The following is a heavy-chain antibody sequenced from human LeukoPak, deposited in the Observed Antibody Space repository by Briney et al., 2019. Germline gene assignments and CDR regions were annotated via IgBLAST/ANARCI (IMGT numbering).Heavy chain of an antibody. CDR2: MSSSDDGR. V-gene: IGHV3-23*01. CDR3: ARGILAAAGFDP. D-gene: IGHD6-13*01. J-gene: IGHJ5*02. CDR1: GFSFSSYA. Sequence: PGGSLRLSCATSGFSFSSYAMSWVRQAPGKGLEWVSAMSSSDDGRYYAASVRGRFTISRDTSRSTLYLQMNSLRAEDTAVYYCARGILAAAGFDPWGQGTLVTVSS.